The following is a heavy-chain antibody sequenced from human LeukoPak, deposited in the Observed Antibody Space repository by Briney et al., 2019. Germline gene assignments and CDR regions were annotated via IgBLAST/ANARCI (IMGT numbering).Heavy chain of an antibody. Sequence: GGSLRLSCAASGFTVSSKYMSWVRQAPGKGLEWVSVIYSGGSTYYADSVKGRFTISRDNSKNTLYLQMNSLRADDTAVYYCAKGGEAKWFGELLKTQYYYYMDVWGKGTTVTVSS. CDR3: AKGGEAKWFGELLKTQYYYYMDV. CDR2: IYSGGST. CDR1: GFTVSSKY. V-gene: IGHV3-66*01. J-gene: IGHJ6*03. D-gene: IGHD3-10*01.